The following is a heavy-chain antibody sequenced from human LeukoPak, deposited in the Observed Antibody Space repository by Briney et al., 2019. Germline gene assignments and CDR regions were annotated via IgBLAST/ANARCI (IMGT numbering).Heavy chain of an antibody. V-gene: IGHV1-2*02. CDR1: GYTFTDYY. Sequence: ASVTVSFKASGYTFTDYYMHWVRQAPGQGREWMGWINPNSGGTNYAQKLQGRVTMTRDTSISTAYMELSRLRSDDTAVYYCARDLSRIVVVVAATFPLGYWGQGTLVTVSS. CDR3: ARDLSRIVVVVAATFPLGY. J-gene: IGHJ4*02. D-gene: IGHD2-15*01. CDR2: INPNSGGT.